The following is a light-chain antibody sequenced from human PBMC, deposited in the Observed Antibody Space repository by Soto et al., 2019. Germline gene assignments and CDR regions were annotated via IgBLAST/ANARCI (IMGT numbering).Light chain of an antibody. Sequence: DIQLTQSPSLLSASVGDRVTVTCRASQVIGSFLAWYQQEPGKAPKLLISAASTLQAGVPSRFSGSGSGTEFTLTISSLQPEDFATYYCQQLSTYPLTFGGGTKVDIK. CDR3: QQLSTYPLT. CDR1: QVIGSF. J-gene: IGKJ4*01. V-gene: IGKV1-9*01. CDR2: AAS.